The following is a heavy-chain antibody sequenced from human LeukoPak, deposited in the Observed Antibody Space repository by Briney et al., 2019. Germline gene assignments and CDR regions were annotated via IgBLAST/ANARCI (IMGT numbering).Heavy chain of an antibody. CDR3: ARFDIVVVPAARDYYYYGMDV. D-gene: IGHD2-2*01. Sequence: ASVKVPCKASGHTLTGYFLHWVRQAPGQGLEWMGWINPNSGGTNYAQKFQGRVTMTRDTSISTAYMELSRLRSDDTAVYYCARFDIVVVPAARDYYYYGMDVWGQGTTVTVSS. J-gene: IGHJ6*02. V-gene: IGHV1-2*02. CDR1: GHTLTGYF. CDR2: INPNSGGT.